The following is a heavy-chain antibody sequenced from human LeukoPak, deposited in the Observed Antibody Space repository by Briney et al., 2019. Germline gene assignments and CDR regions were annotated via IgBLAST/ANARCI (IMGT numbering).Heavy chain of an antibody. CDR3: ARRSQAAAGRGIDY. V-gene: IGHV4-39*01. CDR2: MSNSGST. J-gene: IGHJ4*02. Sequence: SETLSLTCTVSGGPISSSSYYWGWIRQSPGKGLEWIGTMSNSGSTYYNPSLKSRVTISGDTAKNRFSLKLSSVTAADTAVYYCARRSQAAAGRGIDYWGQGTLVTVSS. CDR1: GGPISSSSYY. D-gene: IGHD6-13*01.